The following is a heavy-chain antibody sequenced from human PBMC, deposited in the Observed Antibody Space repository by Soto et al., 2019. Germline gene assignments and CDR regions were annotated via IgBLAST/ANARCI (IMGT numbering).Heavy chain of an antibody. CDR3: TTDLMVIVATIHTDH. J-gene: IGHJ5*02. D-gene: IGHD5-12*01. CDR1: GFTFSNAW. Sequence: GGSLRLSCAASGFTFSNAWMSWVRQAPGKGLEWVGRIKSKTDGGTTDYAAPVKGRFTISRDDSKNTLYLQMNSLKTEDTAVYYCTTDLMVIVATIHTDHWGQGTLVTVSS. V-gene: IGHV3-15*01. CDR2: IKSKTDGGTT.